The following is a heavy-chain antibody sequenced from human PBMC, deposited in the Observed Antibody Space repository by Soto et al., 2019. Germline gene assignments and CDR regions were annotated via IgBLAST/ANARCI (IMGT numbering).Heavy chain of an antibody. CDR1: GYTFTSYG. V-gene: IGHV1-18*04. CDR3: ARDPAQDGDSTDGMGV. J-gene: IGHJ6*02. Sequence: QVQLVQSGAEVKKPGASVKVSCKASGYTFTSYGISWVRQAPGQGLEWMGWISAYNGNTNYAQKLQGRVTLTTDTSTSTAYTELRSLRSDDTAVYYCARDPAQDGDSTDGMGVWGQGTTVTVSS. CDR2: ISAYNGNT. D-gene: IGHD4-17*01.